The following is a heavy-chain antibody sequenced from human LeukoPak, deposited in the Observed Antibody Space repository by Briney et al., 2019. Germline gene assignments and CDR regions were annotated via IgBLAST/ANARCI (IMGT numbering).Heavy chain of an antibody. J-gene: IGHJ4*02. D-gene: IGHD3-3*01. CDR1: GYTFTGYY. CDR2: INPNSGGT. CDR3: ASGDVLRFWSGQY. V-gene: IGHV1-2*02. Sequence: ASVKVSCKASGYTFTGYYMHWVRQAPGQGLERMGWINPNSGGTNYAQKFQGRFTMTRDTSISTAYMEPSRLRSDDTAVDYCASGDVLRFWSGQYWGQGTLVTVSS.